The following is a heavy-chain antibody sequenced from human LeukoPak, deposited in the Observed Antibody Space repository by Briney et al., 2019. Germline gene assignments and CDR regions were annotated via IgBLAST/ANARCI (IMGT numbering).Heavy chain of an antibody. Sequence: VKVSCKASGGTFSSYAFNWVRQAPGQGLEWMGRIIPIFGTANYAQKFQGRVTVTTDESTSTAYMELSSLRSEDTAVYYCARSRSMKGYSYGDAFDIWGQGTMVTVSS. V-gene: IGHV1-69*05. J-gene: IGHJ3*02. CDR3: ARSRSMKGYSYGDAFDI. CDR2: IIPIFGTA. CDR1: GGTFSSYA. D-gene: IGHD5-18*01.